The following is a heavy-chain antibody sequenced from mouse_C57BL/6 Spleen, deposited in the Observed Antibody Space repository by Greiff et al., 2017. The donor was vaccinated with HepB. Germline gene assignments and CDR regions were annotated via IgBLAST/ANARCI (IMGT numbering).Heavy chain of an antibody. CDR3: AREIYCYGSSSAWFAY. CDR1: GFTFSDYG. J-gene: IGHJ3*01. D-gene: IGHD1-1*01. CDR2: ISSGSSTI. Sequence: EVQLVESGGGLVKPGGSLKLSCAASGFTFSDYGMHWVRQAPEKGLEWVAYISSGSSTIYYADTVKGRFTISIDNATNTLFLQMTSLRSEDTAMYYCAREIYCYGSSSAWFAYWGQGTLVTVSA. V-gene: IGHV5-17*01.